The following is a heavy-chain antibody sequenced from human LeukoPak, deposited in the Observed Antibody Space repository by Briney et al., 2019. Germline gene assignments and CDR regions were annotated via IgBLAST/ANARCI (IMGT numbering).Heavy chain of an antibody. V-gene: IGHV3-23*01. CDR2: ISGSGGST. Sequence: GGSLRLSCAASGFTFSSYAMSWVRQAPGKGLEWVSAISGSGGSTYYADSVKGRFTISRDNSKNTLYLQMNSLRAEDTAVYFCARINIFTGNYVSDYWGQGTLVTVSS. J-gene: IGHJ4*02. CDR1: GFTFSSYA. D-gene: IGHD3-9*01. CDR3: ARINIFTGNYVSDY.